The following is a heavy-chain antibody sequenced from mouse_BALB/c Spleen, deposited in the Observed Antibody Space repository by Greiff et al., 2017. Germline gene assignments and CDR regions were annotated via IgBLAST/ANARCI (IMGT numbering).Heavy chain of an antibody. CDR3: AREAGLRSYAMDY. Sequence: VQLQQSGAELMKPGASVKISCKATGYTFSSYWIEWVKQRPGHGLEWIGEILPGSGSTNYNEKFKGKATFTADTSSNTAYMQLSSLTSEDSAVYYCAREAGLRSYAMDYWGQGTSVTVSS. J-gene: IGHJ4*01. CDR1: GYTFSSYW. D-gene: IGHD2-4*01. V-gene: IGHV1-9*01. CDR2: ILPGSGST.